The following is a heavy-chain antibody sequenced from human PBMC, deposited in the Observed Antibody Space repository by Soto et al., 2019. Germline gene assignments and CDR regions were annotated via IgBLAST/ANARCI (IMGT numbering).Heavy chain of an antibody. Sequence: PSETLSLTCNVSGGSINSAGYYWSWIRQHPGKGLEWIGYIYYSGRTYYNPSLKSRVTISVDTSKNQFSLKLSSVTAADTAVYYCARRGSSSGWFGGLGHNWFDPWGQGTLVTVSS. CDR3: ARRGSSSGWFGGLGHNWFDP. CDR1: GGSINSAGYY. J-gene: IGHJ5*02. V-gene: IGHV4-39*01. CDR2: IYYSGRT. D-gene: IGHD6-19*01.